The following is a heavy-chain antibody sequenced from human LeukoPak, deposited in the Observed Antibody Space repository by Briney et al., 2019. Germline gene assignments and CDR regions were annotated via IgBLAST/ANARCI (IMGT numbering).Heavy chain of an antibody. Sequence: ASVKVSCKASGYTFASYYMHWVRQAPGQGLEWMGIINPSGGSTSYAQKFQGRVTMTRDTSTSTVYMELSSLRSEDTAVYYCARHYDYVWGSYRPPTHFDYWGQGTLVTVSS. CDR2: INPSGGST. D-gene: IGHD3-16*02. J-gene: IGHJ4*02. CDR1: GYTFASYY. CDR3: ARHYDYVWGSYRPPTHFDY. V-gene: IGHV1-46*01.